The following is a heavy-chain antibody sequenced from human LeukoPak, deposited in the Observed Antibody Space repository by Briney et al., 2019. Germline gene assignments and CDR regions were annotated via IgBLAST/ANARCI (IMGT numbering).Heavy chain of an antibody. J-gene: IGHJ4*02. Sequence: GGSLRLSCAASGFIFSNYAMSWVRQAPGKGLEWVSGISGSGGSTVYADSMQGHFTISRDNSKNIMYLQMNSLRAEDTAVYYCAKDLVAVAGASDYWGQGTLVTVSS. CDR3: AKDLVAVAGASDY. CDR2: ISGSGGST. CDR1: GFIFSNYA. D-gene: IGHD6-19*01. V-gene: IGHV3-23*01.